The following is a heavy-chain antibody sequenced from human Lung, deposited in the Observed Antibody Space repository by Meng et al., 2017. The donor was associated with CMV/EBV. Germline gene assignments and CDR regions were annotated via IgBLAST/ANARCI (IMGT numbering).Heavy chain of an antibody. CDR3: ARDRLGVTTGMDV. V-gene: IGHV1-46*01. J-gene: IGHJ6*02. Sequence: ASVKVSXKASGYTFTSYYMHWVRQAPGQGLEWMGIINPSGGSTSYAQKFQGRVTMTRDTSTSTVYMELSSLRSEDTAVYYCARDRLGVTTGMDVWGQGNTVNGAS. D-gene: IGHD4-11*01. CDR1: GYTFTSYY. CDR2: INPSGGST.